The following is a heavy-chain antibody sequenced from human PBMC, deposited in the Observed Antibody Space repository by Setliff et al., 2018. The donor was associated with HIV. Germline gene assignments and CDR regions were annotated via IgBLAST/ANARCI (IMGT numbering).Heavy chain of an antibody. D-gene: IGHD3-10*01. CDR2: INYSGTT. Sequence: SETLSLTCTVSGASISRSSYYWSWIRQSPGKGLEWIGSINYSGTTYYNPSLKSRVTISLDTSKNQFSLKVRSVTAADTAVYYCASGYGSGSYPGDWGQGTLVTVS. V-gene: IGHV4-39*07. J-gene: IGHJ4*02. CDR3: ASGYGSGSYPGD. CDR1: GASISRSSYY.